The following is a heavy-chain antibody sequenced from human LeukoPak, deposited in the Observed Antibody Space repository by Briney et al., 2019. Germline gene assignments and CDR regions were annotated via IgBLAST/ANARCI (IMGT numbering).Heavy chain of an antibody. CDR1: GYTFTSYD. CDR3: ARKSRRITMIDY. V-gene: IGHV1-8*01. J-gene: IGHJ4*02. D-gene: IGHD3-22*01. Sequence: ASVKVSCKASGYTFTSYDINWVRQATGQGLEWMGWMNPNSGNTSYAQKFQGRVTMTRNTSISTAYMELSSLRSEDTAVYYCARKSRRITMIDYWGQGTLVTVSS. CDR2: MNPNSGNT.